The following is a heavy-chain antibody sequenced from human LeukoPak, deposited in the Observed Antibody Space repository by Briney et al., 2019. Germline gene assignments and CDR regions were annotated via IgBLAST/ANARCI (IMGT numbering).Heavy chain of an antibody. D-gene: IGHD6-19*01. CDR2: IRSNGGST. CDR3: ARRGSGWEFDY. V-gene: IGHV3-64*01. Sequence: GGSLRLSCVASGFTFSSHSMHWVRQAPGKGLEYFSGIRSNGGSTYFAKSVKGRFTISRDNSKNTLDLQMGSLRAEDMAVYYCARRGSGWEFDYWGQGTLVTVSS. CDR1: GFTFSSHS. J-gene: IGHJ4*02.